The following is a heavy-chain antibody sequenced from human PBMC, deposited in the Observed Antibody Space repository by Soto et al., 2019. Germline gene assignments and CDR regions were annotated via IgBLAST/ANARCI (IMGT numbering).Heavy chain of an antibody. V-gene: IGHV3-15*07. J-gene: IGHJ4*02. D-gene: IGHD6-13*01. Sequence: EVQLVESGGGLVKPGGSLRLSCAASGFTFPNAWMSWVRQAPGKGPEWVGRIKDKTDGGTIDYAAPVKGRFTISRDDSKNMLYLQMDGLKTEDTAVYYCTHYSSNWYWGQGTLVTVSS. CDR2: IKDKTDGGTI. CDR1: GFTFPNAW. CDR3: THYSSNWY.